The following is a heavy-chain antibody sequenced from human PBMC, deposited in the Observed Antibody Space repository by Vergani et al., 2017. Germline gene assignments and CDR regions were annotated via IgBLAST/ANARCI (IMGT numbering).Heavy chain of an antibody. CDR2: INHSGST. CDR3: ARGAWFGDNEGAFDI. D-gene: IGHD3-10*01. V-gene: IGHV4-34*01. J-gene: IGHJ3*02. Sequence: QVQLQQWGAGLLKPSETLSLTCAVYGGSFSGYYWSWIRQPPGKGLEWIGEINHSGSTNYNPSLKSRVTISVDTSKNQFSLKLSSVTAADTAVYYCARGAWFGDNEGAFDIWGQGTMVTVSS. CDR1: GGSFSGYY.